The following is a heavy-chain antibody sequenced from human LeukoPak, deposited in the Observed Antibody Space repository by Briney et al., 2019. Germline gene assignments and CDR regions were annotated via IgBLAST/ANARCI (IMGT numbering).Heavy chain of an antibody. V-gene: IGHV1-69*13. CDR2: IIPIFGTA. D-gene: IGHD6-13*01. CDR1: GGTFSSYA. CDR3: ARDWLSSSWFRGPTPNWFDP. J-gene: IGHJ5*02. Sequence: ASVKVSCKASGGTFSSYAISWVRQAPGQGLEWMGGIIPIFGTANYAQKFQGRVTITADESTSTAYMELSSLRSEDTAVYYCARDWLSSSWFRGPTPNWFDPWGQGTLVTVSS.